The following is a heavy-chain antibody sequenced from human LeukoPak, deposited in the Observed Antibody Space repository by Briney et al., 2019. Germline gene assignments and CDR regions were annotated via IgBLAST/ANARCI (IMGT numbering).Heavy chain of an antibody. D-gene: IGHD3-3*01. CDR1: GFTFSSHG. CDR3: TRDFGRSSYYFGF. Sequence: PGGSLRLSCAASGFTFSSHGMNWVRQAPGKGLEGVANIKQDGSEKYYVDSVRGRLTISRDNAENSLFLQMNRLRVEDTAVYYCTRDFGRSSYYFGFWGQGTLVTVSS. V-gene: IGHV3-7*01. J-gene: IGHJ4*02. CDR2: IKQDGSEK.